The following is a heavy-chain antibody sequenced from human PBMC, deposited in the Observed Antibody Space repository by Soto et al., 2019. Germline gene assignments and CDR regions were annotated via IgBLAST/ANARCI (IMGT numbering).Heavy chain of an antibody. D-gene: IGHD2-21*02. Sequence: QITLKESGPTLVKPTQTLTLTCNFSGFSLSTNGMGVGWIRQPPGKALEWLALIHWDDDRRYSPSLESRLTITKDTSKNQVVLTVANVDPVDTATYYCAQGQCGQNCYPINFDNWGQGTLVTVSS. CDR2: IHWDDDR. J-gene: IGHJ4*02. V-gene: IGHV2-5*02. CDR3: AQGQCGQNCYPINFDN. CDR1: GFSLSTNGMG.